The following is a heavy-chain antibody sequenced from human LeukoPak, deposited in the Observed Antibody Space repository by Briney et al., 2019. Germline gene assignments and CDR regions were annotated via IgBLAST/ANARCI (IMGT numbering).Heavy chain of an antibody. J-gene: IGHJ4*02. V-gene: IGHV3-15*01. CDR2: IKSKTEGGTT. CDR1: GLTLSTAW. Sequence: MAGGSLRLTCTASGLTLSTAWMSWVRQAPGNGLEWVGRIKSKTEGGTTDYAAPVKGRFTISIDDSKNTLYLQMNSLTTGDTAVYYCAKYNIGWNFGSWGQGTLVTVSS. D-gene: IGHD6-19*01. CDR3: AKYNIGWNFGS.